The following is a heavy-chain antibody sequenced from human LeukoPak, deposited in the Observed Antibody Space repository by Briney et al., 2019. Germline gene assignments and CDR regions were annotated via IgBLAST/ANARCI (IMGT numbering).Heavy chain of an antibody. D-gene: IGHD2-2*01. CDR2: INPSGGST. V-gene: IGHV1-46*03. J-gene: IGHJ4*02. Sequence: ASVKVSCKASVYTFTSYYMHWVRQAPGQGLEWMGIINPSGGSTSYAQKFQGRVTMTRDTSTSTVYMELSSLRSEDTAVYYCARRYCSSTSCYDNDFDYWGQGTLVTVSS. CDR1: VYTFTSYY. CDR3: ARRYCSSTSCYDNDFDY.